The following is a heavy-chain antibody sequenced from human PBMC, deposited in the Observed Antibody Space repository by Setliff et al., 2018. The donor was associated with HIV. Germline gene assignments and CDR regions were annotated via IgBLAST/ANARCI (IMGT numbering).Heavy chain of an antibody. CDR1: GGSFSGYY. V-gene: IGHV4-34*01. CDR2: ILHSGST. J-gene: IGHJ5*02. D-gene: IGHD3-3*01. CDR3: MRGYWSGYSWFDP. Sequence: ETLSLTCAVYGGSFSGYYWSWIRQPPGKGLEWIGEILHSGSTNYNPSLKSRVTISVDTSKNQFSLKLSSVTAADTAVYYCMRGYWSGYSWFDPWGQGTLVTVSS.